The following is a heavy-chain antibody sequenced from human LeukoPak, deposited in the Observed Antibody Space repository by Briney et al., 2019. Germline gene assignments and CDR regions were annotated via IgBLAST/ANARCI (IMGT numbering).Heavy chain of an antibody. J-gene: IGHJ5*02. CDR1: GGTFSSYA. CDR3: ARGQSMVRGVYNWFDP. D-gene: IGHD3-10*01. V-gene: IGHV3-30*04. Sequence: SCKASGGTFSSYAMHWVRQAPGKGLEWVAVISYDGSNKYYADSVKGRFTISRDNSKNTLYLQMNSLRAEDTAVYYCARGQSMVRGVYNWFDPWGQGTLVTVSS. CDR2: ISYDGSNK.